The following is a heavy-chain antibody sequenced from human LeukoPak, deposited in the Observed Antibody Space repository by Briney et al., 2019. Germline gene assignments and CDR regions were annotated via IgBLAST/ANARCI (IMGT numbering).Heavy chain of an antibody. D-gene: IGHD6-13*01. J-gene: IGHJ4*02. Sequence: PGGSLRLSCAVPGITFNNAWMSWVRQAPGKGLEWVGRIKSKTDGGTTDYAAPVKGRFTISRDDSKNTLYLQMNSLKTEDTAVYYCTTLQTSTWYGEIHYWGQGTLVTVSS. V-gene: IGHV3-15*01. CDR3: TTLQTSTWYGEIHY. CDR2: IKSKTDGGTT. CDR1: GITFNNAW.